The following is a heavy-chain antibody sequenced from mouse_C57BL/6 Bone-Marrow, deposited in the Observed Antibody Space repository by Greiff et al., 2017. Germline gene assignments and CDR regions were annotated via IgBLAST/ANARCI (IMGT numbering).Heavy chain of an antibody. D-gene: IGHD2-4*01. J-gene: IGHJ2*01. CDR3: ARNYYDYDY. V-gene: IGHV1-26*01. CDR2: INPNNGGT. Sequence: VQLQQSGPELVKPGASVKISCKASGYTFTDYYMNWVKQSHGKSLEWIGDINPNNGGTSYNQKFKGKATLTVDKSSSTAYMELRSLTSEDSAVYYCARNYYDYDYWGQGTTLTVSS. CDR1: GYTFTDYY.